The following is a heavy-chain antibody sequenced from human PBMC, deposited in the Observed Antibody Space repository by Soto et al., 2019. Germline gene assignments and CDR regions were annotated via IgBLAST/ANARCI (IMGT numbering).Heavy chain of an antibody. CDR3: AKDLDGYSSSWYNWFDP. Sequence: GGSLRLSCAASGFTFSSYGMHWVRQAPGKGLEWVAVISYDGSNKYYADSVKGRFTISRDNSKNTLYLQMNSLRAEDTAVYYCAKDLDGYSSSWYNWFDPWGQGTLVTVSS. CDR2: ISYDGSNK. CDR1: GFTFSSYG. D-gene: IGHD6-13*01. V-gene: IGHV3-30*18. J-gene: IGHJ5*02.